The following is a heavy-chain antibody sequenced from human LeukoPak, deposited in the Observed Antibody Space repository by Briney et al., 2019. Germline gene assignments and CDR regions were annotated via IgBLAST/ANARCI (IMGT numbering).Heavy chain of an antibody. CDR2: VYPGDSDT. Sequence: GESLKISCKGSGYSFTSYWIGWVRQMPGKGLEWMGIVYPGDSDTRYSPSFQGQVTISADKSISTAYLQWSSLKASDTAMYYRARQALVAAAGNYYYYGMDVWGQGTTVTVSS. J-gene: IGHJ6*02. CDR3: ARQALVAAAGNYYYYGMDV. D-gene: IGHD6-13*01. V-gene: IGHV5-51*01. CDR1: GYSFTSYW.